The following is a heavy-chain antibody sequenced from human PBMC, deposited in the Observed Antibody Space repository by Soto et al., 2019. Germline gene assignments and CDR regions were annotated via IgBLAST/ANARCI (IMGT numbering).Heavy chain of an antibody. V-gene: IGHV4-34*01. CDR3: ARIRPRIKTPDY. J-gene: IGHJ4*02. CDR1: GGSFSGYY. CDR2: INHRGST. Sequence: QVQLQQWGAGLLKPSETLSLTCAVYGGSFSGYYWSWIRQPPGKGLEWIGEINHRGSTNYNPSLKSRVTISVYTSNNQCSLKLSSVTAADTAVYYCARIRPRIKTPDYWVQGTLVTVSS. D-gene: IGHD5-18*01.